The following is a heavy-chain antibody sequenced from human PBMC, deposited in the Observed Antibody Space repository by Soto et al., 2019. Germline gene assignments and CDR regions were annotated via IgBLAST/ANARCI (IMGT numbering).Heavy chain of an antibody. D-gene: IGHD2-2*01. Sequence: GSLRLSCAASGXTFSSYSMSWVRQAPGKGLEWVSAISGSGGSTYYADSVKGRFTISIYNSKNTLYMQMNSLRAEETAVYYCAKDSVPAAIGGNWFDPWGQGTLGTVSS. CDR3: AKDSVPAAIGGNWFDP. CDR1: GXTFSSYS. V-gene: IGHV3-23*01. J-gene: IGHJ5*02. CDR2: ISGSGGST.